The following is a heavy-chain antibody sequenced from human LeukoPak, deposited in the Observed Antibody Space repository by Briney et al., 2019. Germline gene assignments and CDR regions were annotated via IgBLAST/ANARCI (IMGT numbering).Heavy chain of an antibody. Sequence: SETLSLTCAVSGGSISSSNWWSWVRQPPGKGLEWIGEIYHSGSTNYNPSLKSRVTISVDKSKNQFSLKLSSVTAADTAVYYCATAPRITIFGVVTPYFDYWGQGTLVTVSS. D-gene: IGHD3-3*01. CDR1: GGSISSSNW. CDR2: IYHSGST. J-gene: IGHJ4*02. CDR3: ATAPRITIFGVVTPYFDY. V-gene: IGHV4-4*02.